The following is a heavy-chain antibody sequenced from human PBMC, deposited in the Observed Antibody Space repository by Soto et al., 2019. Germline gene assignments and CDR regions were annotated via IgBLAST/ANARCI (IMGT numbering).Heavy chain of an antibody. CDR2: ISGTGESK. CDR1: GFSFSTYS. D-gene: IGHD1-26*01. Sequence: EMQLLESGGGLVQPGGSLILSCAASGFSFSTYSLSWVRQSPGKGLEWVSGISGTGESKHYADSARGRFAISRDNSRNTLSLQMSSLRADDTAVYYCAKSWGDRGNTYYFQSWGQGTLVTVSS. CDR3: AKSWGDRGNTYYFQS. V-gene: IGHV3-23*01. J-gene: IGHJ4*02.